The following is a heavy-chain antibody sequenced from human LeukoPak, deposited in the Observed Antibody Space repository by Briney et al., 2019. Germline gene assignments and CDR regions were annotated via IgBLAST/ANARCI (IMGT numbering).Heavy chain of an antibody. V-gene: IGHV3-30-3*01. D-gene: IGHD2/OR15-2a*01. J-gene: IGHJ4*02. CDR3: ARDFWRAFDY. CDR2: ISYDGSNK. CDR1: GFTFSSYA. Sequence: GGSLRLSCAASGFTFSSYAMHWVRQAPGKGLEWVAVISYDGSNKYYADSVKGRFTISRDNSKNTLYLQMNSLRAEDTAVYYCARDFWRAFDYWGQGTLVTVSS.